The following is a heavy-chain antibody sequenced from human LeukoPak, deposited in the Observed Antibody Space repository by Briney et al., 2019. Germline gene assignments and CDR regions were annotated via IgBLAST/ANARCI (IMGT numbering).Heavy chain of an antibody. J-gene: IGHJ6*03. CDR1: GYTFTSYG. CDR2: ISAYNGNT. D-gene: IGHD2-15*01. CDR3: ARGVVAATFYYYMDA. Sequence: ASVKVSCKASGYTFTSYGISWVRQAPGQGLEWMGWISAYNGNTNYAQKLQGRVTMTTDTSTSTAYMELRSLRSDDTAVYYCARGVVAATFYYYMDAWGKGTTVTVSS. V-gene: IGHV1-18*01.